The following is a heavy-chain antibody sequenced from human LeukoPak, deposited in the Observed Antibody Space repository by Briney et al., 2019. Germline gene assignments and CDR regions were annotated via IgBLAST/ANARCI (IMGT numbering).Heavy chain of an antibody. CDR2: INPNSGGT. CDR3: ARTYTSIPAFDF. D-gene: IGHD5-18*01. V-gene: IGHV1-2*02. J-gene: IGHJ3*01. CDR1: GYTFTAYY. Sequence: ASVKVSCKASGYTFTAYYIHWVRQAPGQGLEWLGWINPNSGGTNYAQKIQGRVTMTRETSISTASLELSSLRSDDTAVYYCARTYTSIPAFDFWGQGTMVTVSS.